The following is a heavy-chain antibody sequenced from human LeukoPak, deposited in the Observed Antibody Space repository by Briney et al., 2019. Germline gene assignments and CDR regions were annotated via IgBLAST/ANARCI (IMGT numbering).Heavy chain of an antibody. V-gene: IGHV3-7*05. CDR1: GFTFSSNW. Sequence: PGGSLRLSCAASGFTFSSNWMTWVRQAPGKGLEWVAGMKRDGSEKKYVDSVKGRFTISRDNAKNSLYLEMNSLRAEDTAVYYCANGGWYSEYWGQGTLVTVSS. D-gene: IGHD2-15*01. CDR3: ANGGWYSEY. CDR2: MKRDGSEK. J-gene: IGHJ4*02.